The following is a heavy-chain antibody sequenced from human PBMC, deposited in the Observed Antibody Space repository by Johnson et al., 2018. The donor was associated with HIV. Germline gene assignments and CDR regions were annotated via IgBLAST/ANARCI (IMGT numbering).Heavy chain of an antibody. V-gene: IGHV3-30*04. J-gene: IGHJ3*02. CDR1: GFTFSSYA. D-gene: IGHD6-19*01. CDR2: ISYDGRNK. CDR3: VRDQGSGWPTNAFDI. Sequence: QMLLVESGGGVVQPGRSLRLSCAASGFTFSSYAMHWVRQAPGKGLEWVEVISYDGRNKYYADSVKGRFIIFRDNSKNLTNLQMNGLSDEDTADYYCVRDQGSGWPTNAFDIWGQGTMVTVSS.